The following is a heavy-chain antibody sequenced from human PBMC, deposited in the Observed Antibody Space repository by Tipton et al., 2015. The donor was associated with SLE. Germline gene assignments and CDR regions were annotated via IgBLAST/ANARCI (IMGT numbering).Heavy chain of an antibody. CDR1: GGSISSGGYY. V-gene: IGHV4-61*08. CDR2: IYYSGST. CDR3: ARAGWGYGDYGAAFDI. J-gene: IGHJ3*02. Sequence: TLSLTCTVSGGSISSGGYYWSWIRQHPGKGLEWIGYIYYSGSTNYNPSLKSRVTISVDTSKNQFSLKLSSVTAADTAVYYCARAGWGYGDYGAAFDIWGQGTMVTVSS. D-gene: IGHD4-17*01.